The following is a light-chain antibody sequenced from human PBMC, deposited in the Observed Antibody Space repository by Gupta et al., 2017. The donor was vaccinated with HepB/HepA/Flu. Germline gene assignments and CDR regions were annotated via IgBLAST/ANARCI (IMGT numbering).Light chain of an antibody. CDR1: QSLVHTDGYIY. J-gene: IGKJ1*01. CDR2: KVS. Sequence: EVVMTQSPLSLPVTLGQSASISCKSSQSLVHTDGYIYLNWFHQRPGQSPRRLIYKVSNRDSGVPDRFSGSGSGTDFTLNSSKGEAEDVGVYYCMQGKFWKTFGQGTKVEI. CDR3: MQGKFWKT. V-gene: IGKV2-30*02.